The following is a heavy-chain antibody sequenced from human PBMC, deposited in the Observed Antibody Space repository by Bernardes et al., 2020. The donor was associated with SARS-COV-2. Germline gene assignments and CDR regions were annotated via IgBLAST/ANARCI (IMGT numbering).Heavy chain of an antibody. V-gene: IGHV3-64D*06. CDR1: GFTLSEYP. D-gene: IGHD3-10*01. CDR2: ISDNGATT. CDR3: VKERPVGDY. Sequence: GSLRLSCSGSGFTLSEYPMHWVRQTPGKGLECVSRISDNGATTHYGDSVKGRFTISGDNSKNTMYLQMNSLRVEDTAVYWCVKERPVGDYWGQGILVTVSS. J-gene: IGHJ4*02.